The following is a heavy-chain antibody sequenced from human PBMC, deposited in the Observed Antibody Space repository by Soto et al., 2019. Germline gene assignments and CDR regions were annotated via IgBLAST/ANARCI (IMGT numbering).Heavy chain of an antibody. CDR3: ARVRYYLDARGYYEGAFDL. V-gene: IGHV3-74*01. Sequence: EVQLVESGGGLVQPGGSLRLSCEATGFTFTGYWMHWVRQAPGKGPVWVSRINHDGSRRIYADSVKGRFTISRDNFQNPLYLAMDRLRGEDTAVYYCARVRYYLDARGYYEGAFDLWGQGTMVAVSS. CDR1: GFTFTGYW. D-gene: IGHD3-22*01. CDR2: INHDGSRR. J-gene: IGHJ3*01.